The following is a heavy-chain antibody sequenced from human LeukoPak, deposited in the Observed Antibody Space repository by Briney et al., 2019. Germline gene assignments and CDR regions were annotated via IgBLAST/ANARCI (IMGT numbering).Heavy chain of an antibody. J-gene: IGHJ3*02. CDR3: ARSLLVGARPHHAFDI. Sequence: PGGSLRLSCAASGFTFSSYWMSWVRPAPGKGLEWVANIKQDGSEKYYVDSVKGRFTISRDNAKNSLYLQMNSLRAEDTAVYYCARSLLVGARPHHAFDIWGQGTMVTVSS. V-gene: IGHV3-7*01. D-gene: IGHD1-26*01. CDR1: GFTFSSYW. CDR2: IKQDGSEK.